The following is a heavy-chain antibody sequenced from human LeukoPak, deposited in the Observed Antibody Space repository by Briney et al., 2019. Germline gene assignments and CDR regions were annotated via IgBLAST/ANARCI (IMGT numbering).Heavy chain of an antibody. D-gene: IGHD5-12*01. CDR1: GYTFTGYY. V-gene: IGHV1-2*02. Sequence: ASVTVSCKASGYTFTGYYMHWVRQAPGQGLEWMGWINPNSGGTNYALKFQGRVTMTRDTSISTAFMELSRLTSDDTAVYYCTGGATTPVYWGQGTLVTVSS. CDR2: INPNSGGT. CDR3: TGGATTPVY. J-gene: IGHJ4*02.